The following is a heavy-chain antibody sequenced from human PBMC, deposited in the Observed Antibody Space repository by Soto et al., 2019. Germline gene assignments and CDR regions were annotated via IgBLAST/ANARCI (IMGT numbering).Heavy chain of an antibody. D-gene: IGHD1-1*01. V-gene: IGHV4-59*08. CDR2: IHYSGST. Sequence: SETLSLTCTVSGGSISSYYWSWIRQPPGKGLEWIGYIHYSGSTNYNPSLKSRVTISLDTSKNQFSLKLSSVTAADTAVYYCARRYGYSFDYWGQGTLVTVSS. J-gene: IGHJ4*02. CDR1: GGSISSYY. CDR3: ARRYGYSFDY.